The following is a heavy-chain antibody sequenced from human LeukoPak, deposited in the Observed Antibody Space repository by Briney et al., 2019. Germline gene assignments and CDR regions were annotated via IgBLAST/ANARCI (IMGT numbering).Heavy chain of an antibody. CDR3: ARPQVLPDDIYNF. J-gene: IGHJ3*01. CDR2: INEEGSET. D-gene: IGHD2-2*01. V-gene: IGHV3-7*01. CDR1: GFTFRSYW. Sequence: PGGSLRLSCAASGFTFRSYWMTWVRQAPGKGLEWVAKINEEGSETDYVDSVKGRFTISRDNAKNTLLLQMSSLRAEDTAVYYCARPQVLPDDIYNFWGQGTMVTVSS.